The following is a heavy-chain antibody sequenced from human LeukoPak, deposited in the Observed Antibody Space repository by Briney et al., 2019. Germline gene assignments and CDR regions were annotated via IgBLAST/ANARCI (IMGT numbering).Heavy chain of an antibody. CDR3: ARDEGYNYGSGHYGMDV. CDR2: ISSSSSYI. V-gene: IGHV3-21*01. J-gene: IGHJ6*02. Sequence: GGSLRLSCAASGFTFSSYTINWVRQAPGRGLEWVSSISSSSSYIYYADSVQGRFTISRDNAKKSLYLQMNSLRAEDTAVYYCARDEGYNYGSGHYGMDVWGQGTTVTVSS. CDR1: GFTFSSYT. D-gene: IGHD5-18*01.